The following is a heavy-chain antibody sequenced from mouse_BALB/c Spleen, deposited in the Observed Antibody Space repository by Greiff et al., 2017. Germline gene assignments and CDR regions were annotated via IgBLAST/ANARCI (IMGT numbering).Heavy chain of an antibody. CDR2: IDPENGNT. CDR1: GFNIKDYY. Sequence: VQLQQSGAELVRPGALVKLSCKASGFNIKDYYMHWVKQRPEQGLEWIGWIDPENGNTIYDPKFQGKASITADTSSNTAYLQLSSLTSEDTAVYYCARGGMDYYGTGFAYWGQGTLVTVSA. V-gene: IGHV14-1*02. D-gene: IGHD1-1*01. CDR3: ARGGMDYYGTGFAY. J-gene: IGHJ3*01.